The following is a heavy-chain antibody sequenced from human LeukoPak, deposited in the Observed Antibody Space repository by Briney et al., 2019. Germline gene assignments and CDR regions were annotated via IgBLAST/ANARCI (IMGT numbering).Heavy chain of an antibody. CDR3: ARAGKGSSWYFDY. CDR1: GGSISSYY. V-gene: IGHV4-59*12. D-gene: IGHD6-13*01. Sequence: KPSETLSLTCTVSGGSISSYYWSWIRQPPGKGLEWIGYVYYSGTTNYNPSLKSRITISVDTSKNQFSLKLSSVTAADTAVYYCARAGKGSSWYFDYWGQGTLVTVSS. J-gene: IGHJ4*02. CDR2: VYYSGTT.